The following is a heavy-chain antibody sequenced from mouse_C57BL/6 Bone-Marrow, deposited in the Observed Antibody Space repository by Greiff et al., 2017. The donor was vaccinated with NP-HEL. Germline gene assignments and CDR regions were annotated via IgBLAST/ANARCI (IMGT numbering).Heavy chain of an antibody. CDR3: ARDQDSRFDY. CDR2: INYDGSST. Sequence: EVMLVESEGGLVQPGSSMKLSCTASGFTFSDYYMAWVRQVPEKGLEWVANINYDGSSTYYLDSLKSRFIISRDNAKNILYLQMSSLKSEDTATYYCARDQDSRFDYWGQGTTLTVSS. CDR1: GFTFSDYY. V-gene: IGHV5-16*01. D-gene: IGHD3-2*02. J-gene: IGHJ2*01.